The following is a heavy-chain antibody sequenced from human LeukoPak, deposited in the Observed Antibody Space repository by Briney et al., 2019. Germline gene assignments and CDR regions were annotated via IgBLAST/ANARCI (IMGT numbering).Heavy chain of an antibody. Sequence: SQTLSLSCTVSGGSISSDYWAWIRQPPGKGLDWIGYMYYTGSTNYNPSLKSRVTISLATSKKQFSLKLSSVTAADTAVYYCVRVSVVYGMDVWGRGTTVTVSS. CDR2: MYYTGST. V-gene: IGHV4-59*01. J-gene: IGHJ6*02. CDR3: VRVSVVYGMDV. CDR1: GGSISSDY.